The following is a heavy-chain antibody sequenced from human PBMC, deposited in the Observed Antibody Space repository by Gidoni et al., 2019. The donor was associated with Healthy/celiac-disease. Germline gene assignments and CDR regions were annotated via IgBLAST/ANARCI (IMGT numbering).Heavy chain of an antibody. CDR3: ASPITATIFYLAH. V-gene: IGHV4-39*01. CDR1: GGSISSSSYY. D-gene: IGHD3-9*01. J-gene: IGHJ4*02. CDR2: IYYSGST. Sequence: QLQLQESGPGLVKPSETLSLTCTVSGGSISSSSYYWGWIRQPPGKGLEWIGSIYYSGSTYYNPSLKSRVTISVDTSKNQFSLKLSSVTAADTAVYYCASPITATIFYLAHWGQGTLVTVSS.